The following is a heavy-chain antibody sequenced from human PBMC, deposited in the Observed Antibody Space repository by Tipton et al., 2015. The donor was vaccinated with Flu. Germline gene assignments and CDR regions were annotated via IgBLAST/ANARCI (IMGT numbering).Heavy chain of an antibody. CDR1: GFTFSSYA. CDR2: ISYDGSNK. Sequence: QLVQSGGGVVQPGRSLRLSCAASGFTFSSYAMHWVRQAPGKGLEWAAVISYDGSNKYYADSVKGRFTISRDNSKNTLYLQMNSLRAEDTAVYYCARDVVATRTLDYWGQGTLVTVSS. J-gene: IGHJ4*02. V-gene: IGHV3-30*04. D-gene: IGHD2-21*01. CDR3: ARDVVATRTLDY.